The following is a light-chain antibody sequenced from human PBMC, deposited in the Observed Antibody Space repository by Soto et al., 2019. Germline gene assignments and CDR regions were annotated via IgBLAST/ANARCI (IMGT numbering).Light chain of an antibody. CDR2: DDN. CDR1: SSNIGGNS. V-gene: IGLV1-51*01. CDR3: GSWDSSLSAYV. J-gene: IGLJ1*01. Sequence: QSVMTQPPSVSAAPGQKVTISCSGSSSNIGGNSVSWYQQLPGTAPKLLIYDDNKRPSGIPDRFSGSKSGTSATLGITGLQTGDEAYYYCGSWDSSLSAYVFGTGTKLTVL.